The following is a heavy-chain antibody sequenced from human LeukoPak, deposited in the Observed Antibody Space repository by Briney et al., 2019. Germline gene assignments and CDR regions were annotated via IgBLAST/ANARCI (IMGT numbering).Heavy chain of an antibody. V-gene: IGHV3-23*01. CDR2: ISTRGAST. D-gene: IGHD2-2*01. J-gene: IGHJ4*02. CDR1: GVSFSSYA. Sequence: GGSLRLSCAASGVSFSSYAMSWVRQTPGRGVEWVSSISTRGASTYYADSVKGRFTVSRDNSKDTLYLQMNSLTAEDTALYYCTSSFDYWGQGILVTVSS. CDR3: TSSFDY.